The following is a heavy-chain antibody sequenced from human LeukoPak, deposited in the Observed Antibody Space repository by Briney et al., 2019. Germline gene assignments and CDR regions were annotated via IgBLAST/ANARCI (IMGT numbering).Heavy chain of an antibody. D-gene: IGHD3-16*01. CDR2: IYNSGST. Sequence: SETLSLTCTVSGGSISSSGYYWGWIRQPPGKGMEWIGSIYNSGSTYYTPSLKCRVTISVDTSKSQFSLKLSSVTAADTAVYYCAGGLMITFGGVPYWGQGTLVTVSA. V-gene: IGHV4-39*07. J-gene: IGHJ4*02. CDR3: AGGLMITFGGVPY. CDR1: GGSISSSGYY.